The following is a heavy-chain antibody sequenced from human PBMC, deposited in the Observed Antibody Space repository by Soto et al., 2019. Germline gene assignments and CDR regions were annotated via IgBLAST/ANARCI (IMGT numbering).Heavy chain of an antibody. CDR2: ISDSGGST. D-gene: IGHD6-19*01. J-gene: IGHJ4*02. V-gene: IGHV3-23*01. Sequence: PGGSLRLSCAASGFTFSSCAMTWVRHAPGMGLQWVSAISDSGGSTYYADSVRGRFTISRDNSKNTLYLQLNSLGAEDTAVYYCAKDKPAAGSQWLVPIWGRGTLVTVSS. CDR3: AKDKPAAGSQWLVPI. CDR1: GFTFSSCA.